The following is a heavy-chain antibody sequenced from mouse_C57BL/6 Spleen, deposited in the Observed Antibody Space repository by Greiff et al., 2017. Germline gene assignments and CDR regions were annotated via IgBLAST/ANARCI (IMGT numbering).Heavy chain of an antibody. D-gene: IGHD2-4*01. V-gene: IGHV5-4*01. Sequence: EVKLVESGGGLVKPGGSLKLSCAASGFTFSSYAMSWVRQTPEKRLEWVATISDGGSYTYYPDNVKGRFTISRDNAKNNLYLQMSNLKSEDTAMYYCARDGDYDVDYYAMDYWGQGTSVTVSS. CDR1: GFTFSSYA. CDR2: ISDGGSYT. CDR3: ARDGDYDVDYYAMDY. J-gene: IGHJ4*01.